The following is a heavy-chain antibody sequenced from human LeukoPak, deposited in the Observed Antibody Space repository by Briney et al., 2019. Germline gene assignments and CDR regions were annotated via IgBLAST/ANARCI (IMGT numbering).Heavy chain of an antibody. CDR2: INPNSGGT. CDR1: GYTFTGYY. J-gene: IGHJ6*02. D-gene: IGHD2-15*01. V-gene: IGHV1-2*02. CDR3: ARDIVVVVAASLYYYYGMDV. Sequence: ASVKVSCKAPGYTFTGYYMHWVRQAPGQGLEWMGWINPNSGGTNYAQKFQGRVTMTRDTSISTAYMELSRLRSDDTAVYYCARDIVVVVAASLYYYYGMDVWGQGTTVTVSS.